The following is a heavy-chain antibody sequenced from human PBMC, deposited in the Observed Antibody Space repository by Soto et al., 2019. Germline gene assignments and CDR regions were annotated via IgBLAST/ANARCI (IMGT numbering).Heavy chain of an antibody. Sequence: QVQLVQSGAEVKKPGSSVKVSCKASGGTFSSYAISWVRQAPGQGLEWMGGIIPIFGTANYAQKFQGRVTITADESTSPAYMELSSLRSEDKAVYYCAREDISGWFSGVTEENWFDTWGQGTLVTVSS. CDR1: GGTFSSYA. D-gene: IGHD6-19*01. CDR3: AREDISGWFSGVTEENWFDT. J-gene: IGHJ5*02. V-gene: IGHV1-69*01. CDR2: IIPIFGTA.